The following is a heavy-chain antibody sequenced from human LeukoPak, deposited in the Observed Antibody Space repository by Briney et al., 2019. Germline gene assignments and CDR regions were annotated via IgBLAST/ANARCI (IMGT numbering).Heavy chain of an antibody. D-gene: IGHD1-14*01. CDR3: ATRTRKGFIDY. V-gene: IGHV3-23*01. CDR1: GFAFSSYA. J-gene: IGHJ4*02. CDR2: ISGSGGST. Sequence: GGSLRLSCAASGFAFSSYAMSWVRQAPGKGLEWVSAISGSGGSTYYADSVKGRFTISRDNSKNTLYLQMNSLRAEDTAVYYCATRTRKGFIDYWGQGTLVTVSS.